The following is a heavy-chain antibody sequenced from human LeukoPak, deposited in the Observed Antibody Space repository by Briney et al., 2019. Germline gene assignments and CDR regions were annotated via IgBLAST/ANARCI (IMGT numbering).Heavy chain of an antibody. CDR2: ISVYNGNA. CDR3: ARDLDHSGNYHTFDY. CDR1: GYTFRSYG. Sequence: ASVKVSCKASGYTFRSYGISWVRQAPGQGLEWMGWISVYNGNASYAQKFQGRVTMTTDTSTSTAYMELRSLRSDDTAVYYCARDLDHSGNYHTFDYWGQGTLVTVSS. J-gene: IGHJ4*02. D-gene: IGHD1-26*01. V-gene: IGHV1-18*01.